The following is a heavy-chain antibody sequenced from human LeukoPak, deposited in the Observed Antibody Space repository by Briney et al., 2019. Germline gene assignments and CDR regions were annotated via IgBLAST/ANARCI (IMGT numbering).Heavy chain of an antibody. Sequence: VASVKVSCEASGYTFIDYYIHWVRQAPGEGLEWMGWINPNSGGTNYAQKFQGSVTMTRDTSISTAYMELTRLNSDDTAVYYCAKNMGYGDYWYFDLWGRGTLVTVSS. CDR1: GYTFIDYY. CDR2: INPNSGGT. J-gene: IGHJ2*01. V-gene: IGHV1-2*02. CDR3: AKNMGYGDYWYFDL. D-gene: IGHD4-17*01.